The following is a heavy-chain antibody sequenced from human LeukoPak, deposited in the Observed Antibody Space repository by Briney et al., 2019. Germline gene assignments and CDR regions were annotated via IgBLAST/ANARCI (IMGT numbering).Heavy chain of an antibody. D-gene: IGHD6-19*01. J-gene: IGHJ4*02. Sequence: PGGSLRLSCAASGFTFSGSAMHWVRQASGKGLEWVGRIRSKANSYATAYAASVKGRFTISRDDSKNTAYLQMNSLKTEDTAVYYCTSYLNQIAVFIDYWGQGTLVTVSS. V-gene: IGHV3-73*01. CDR3: TSYLNQIAVFIDY. CDR1: GFTFSGSA. CDR2: IRSKANSYAT.